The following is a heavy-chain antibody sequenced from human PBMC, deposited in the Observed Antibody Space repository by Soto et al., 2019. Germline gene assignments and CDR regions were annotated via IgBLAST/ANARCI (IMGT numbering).Heavy chain of an antibody. V-gene: IGHV3-30-3*01. CDR1: GFTLSTNV. J-gene: IGHJ5*02. Sequence: QVQLVESGGGVVQPGRSLSLSCAASGFTLSTNVMHWVRQAPGKGLEWVAVISYDGSNKYYADSVKGRFTISRDNSENTVYLQMNSLRTEDTAVYYCARDRGGHEFWIGYPTGWFDPWGQGTLFTVSS. CDR2: ISYDGSNK. D-gene: IGHD3-3*01. CDR3: ARDRGGHEFWIGYPTGWFDP.